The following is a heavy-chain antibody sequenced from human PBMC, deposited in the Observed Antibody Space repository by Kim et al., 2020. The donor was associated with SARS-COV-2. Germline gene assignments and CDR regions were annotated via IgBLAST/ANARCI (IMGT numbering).Heavy chain of an antibody. CDR1: GFTFSDYY. Sequence: GGSLRLSCAASGFTFSDYYMTWIRQAPGKGLEWVSFISNTGRTIYYADSMKGRFTVSRDNAKNSLSLQMNSLRAEDTAFYYCSRNIGWYFDLWGRGTLVT. D-gene: IGHD3-16*02. V-gene: IGHV3-11*01. CDR2: ISNTGRTI. CDR3: SRNIGWYFDL. J-gene: IGHJ2*01.